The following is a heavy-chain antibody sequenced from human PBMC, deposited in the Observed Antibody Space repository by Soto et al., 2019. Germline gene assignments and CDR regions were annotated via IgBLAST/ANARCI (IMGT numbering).Heavy chain of an antibody. V-gene: IGHV1-69*13. J-gene: IGHJ6*02. D-gene: IGHD3-22*01. Sequence: SVKVSCKASGGTFSSYAISWARQAPGQGLEWMGGIIPIFGTANYAQKFQGRVTITADESTSTAYMELSSLRSEDTAVYYCARDRLLAVVVIRSYYYGMDVWG. CDR2: IIPIFGTA. CDR3: ARDRLLAVVVIRSYYYGMDV. CDR1: GGTFSSYA.